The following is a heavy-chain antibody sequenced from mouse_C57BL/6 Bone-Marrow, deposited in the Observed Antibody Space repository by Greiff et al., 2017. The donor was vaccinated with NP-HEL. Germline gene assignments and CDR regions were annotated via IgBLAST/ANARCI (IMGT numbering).Heavy chain of an antibody. V-gene: IGHV1-64*01. J-gene: IGHJ3*01. Sequence: VQLQQSGAELVKPGASVKLSCKASGYTFTSYWMHWVKQRPGQGLEWIGMIHPNSGSTNYNEKFKSKATLTVDKSSSTAYMQLSSLTSEDSAVYYCARRSAPAWFAYWGQGTLVTVSA. CDR1: GYTFTSYW. CDR2: IHPNSGST. CDR3: ARRSAPAWFAY.